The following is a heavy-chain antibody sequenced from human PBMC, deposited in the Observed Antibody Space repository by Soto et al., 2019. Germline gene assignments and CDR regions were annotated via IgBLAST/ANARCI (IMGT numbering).Heavy chain of an antibody. D-gene: IGHD6-13*01. Sequence: SGPTLVKPTQTLTLTCTFSGFSLSTSGVGVGWIRQPPGKALEWLALIYWDDDKRYSPSLKSRLTITKDTSKNQVVLTMTNMDPVDTATYYCAQGVKVGSSWYGLVPFHWGQGTLVTVSS. J-gene: IGHJ4*02. CDR3: AQGVKVGSSWYGLVPFH. CDR1: GFSLSTSGVG. V-gene: IGHV2-5*02. CDR2: IYWDDDK.